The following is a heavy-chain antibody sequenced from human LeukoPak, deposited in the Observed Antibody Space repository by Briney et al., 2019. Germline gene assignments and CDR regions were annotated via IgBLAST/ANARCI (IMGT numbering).Heavy chain of an antibody. CDR2: IYWDDDR. V-gene: IGHV2-5*02. J-gene: IGHJ4*02. CDR1: GFSLNPRGVG. D-gene: IGHD3-22*01. Sequence: SGPMLVNPTQTLTLTCTFSGFSLNPRGVGVGWIRQPPGRALEWLTLIYWDDDRRYSPSLKSRLTITKDTSKNQVLLTMTNMDPVDTATYFCAHRKNYYDSSVFDNWGQGTLVTVSS. CDR3: AHRKNYYDSSVFDN.